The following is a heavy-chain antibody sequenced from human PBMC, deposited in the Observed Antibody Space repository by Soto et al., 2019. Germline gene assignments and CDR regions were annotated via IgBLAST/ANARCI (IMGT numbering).Heavy chain of an antibody. CDR2: IGGSAPTT. J-gene: IGHJ6*02. Sequence: EVQLLESGGGLVQPGGSLRISCEASGYIFNYYAMSWVRQAPGRGLEWVSGIGGSAPTTHYAESVRGRFTISRDNSKNTLYLQMNSLRVEDTAEYYCAKDRGGLVDTDPLDVWGQGTTVTVSS. V-gene: IGHV3-23*01. CDR3: AKDRGGLVDTDPLDV. D-gene: IGHD5-18*01. CDR1: GYIFNYYA.